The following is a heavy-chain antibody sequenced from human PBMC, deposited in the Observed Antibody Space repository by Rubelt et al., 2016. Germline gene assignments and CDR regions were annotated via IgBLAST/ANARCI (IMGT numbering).Heavy chain of an antibody. Sequence: EVQLVESGGGLVQPGRSLRLSRAASGFTFDDYAMHWVRQAPGKGLEWVSGISWNSGSIGYADSVKGRFTISRDNAKNSLYLQMNSLRAEDTALYYCAKVGPRVLLLTHFDYWGQGTLVTVSS. J-gene: IGHJ4*02. D-gene: IGHD3-9*01. CDR2: ISWNSGSI. CDR1: GFTFDDYA. CDR3: AKVGPRVLLLTHFDY. V-gene: IGHV3-9*01.